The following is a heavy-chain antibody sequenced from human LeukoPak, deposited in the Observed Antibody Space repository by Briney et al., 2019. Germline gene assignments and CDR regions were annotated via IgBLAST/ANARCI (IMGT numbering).Heavy chain of an antibody. CDR3: ARHQLLGPCFKGVCSDAFDI. J-gene: IGHJ3*02. D-gene: IGHD2-8*01. CDR1: GYRFTSYW. Sequence: GESLKISCKGSGYRFTSYWISWVRQMPGKGLEWMGRIDPSDSYTNYSPSFQGHLTISADKSISTASLQWSSLKASDTAMYYCARHQLLGPCFKGVCSDAFDIWGQGTMVTVSS. CDR2: IDPSDSYT. V-gene: IGHV5-10-1*01.